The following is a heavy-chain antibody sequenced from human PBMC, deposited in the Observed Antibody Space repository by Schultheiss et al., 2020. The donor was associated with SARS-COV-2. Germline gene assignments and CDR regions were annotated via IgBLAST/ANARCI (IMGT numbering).Heavy chain of an antibody. Sequence: ETLSLTCAVYGGSFSGYYWSWIRQPPGKGLEWIGEINHSGSTNYNPSLKSRVTISVDTSKNQFSLNLRSVTAADTAVYYCARGGGLGSTAFDPWGQGSLVTVSS. J-gene: IGHJ5*02. CDR1: GGSFSGYY. V-gene: IGHV4-34*01. CDR3: ARGGGLGSTAFDP. CDR2: INHSGST. D-gene: IGHD1-1*01.